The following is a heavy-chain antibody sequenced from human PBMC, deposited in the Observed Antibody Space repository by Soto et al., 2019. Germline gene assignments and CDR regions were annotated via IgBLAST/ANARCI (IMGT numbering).Heavy chain of an antibody. CDR3: ARQGSRAFDI. Sequence: SEILSLTCTVSGGSISTSVYYWGWIRQPPGRGLEWMANIYYSGSAYYNPSLKSRVSTSVDTSKNQFSLKLRSVTAADTAVYYCARQGSRAFDIWGQGTMVTVSS. D-gene: IGHD2-15*01. J-gene: IGHJ3*02. CDR2: IYYSGSA. CDR1: GGSISTSVYY. V-gene: IGHV4-39*01.